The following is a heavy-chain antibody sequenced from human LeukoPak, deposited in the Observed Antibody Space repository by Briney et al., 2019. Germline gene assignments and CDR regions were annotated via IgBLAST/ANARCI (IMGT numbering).Heavy chain of an antibody. CDR1: GYTFTSYD. V-gene: IGHV1-8*01. CDR2: MNPNSGNT. D-gene: IGHD2-2*01. CDR3: ARARSTSYNWFDP. J-gene: IGHJ5*02. Sequence: ASVKVSCKASGYTFTSYDINWVRQATGQGLEWMGWMNPNSGNTGYAQKFQGRVTMTRNTSISTAYMELSSLRSEDTAVYYCARARSTSYNWFDPWGQGTLVTVSS.